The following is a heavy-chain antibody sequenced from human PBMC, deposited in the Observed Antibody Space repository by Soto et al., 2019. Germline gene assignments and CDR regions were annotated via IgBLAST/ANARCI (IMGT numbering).Heavy chain of an antibody. CDR2: INSDGSRT. V-gene: IGHV3-74*01. D-gene: IGHD4-4*01. CDR1: GFTFTDYW. J-gene: IGHJ4*02. CDR3: ARETYRGFYFDY. Sequence: GSLRLSCAASGFTFTDYWTHWVRQAPGKGLVWVSRINSDGSRTSYADSVTGRFTISRDNAKNTLYLQMNSLRVEDTALYYCARETYRGFYFDYWGQGTLVTVSS.